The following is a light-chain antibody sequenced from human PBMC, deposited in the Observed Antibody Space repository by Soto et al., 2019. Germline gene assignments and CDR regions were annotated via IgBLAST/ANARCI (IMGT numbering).Light chain of an antibody. CDR2: GTS. CDR3: QQYNNWPPWT. J-gene: IGKJ1*01. V-gene: IGKV3-15*01. Sequence: EIVMTQSPATLSVSPGERVTLSCRASQSVSSDLAWYQQKPGQAPRLLIYGTSNRATGIPARFSGSGSGTEFTLTISSLQSEDSAVYYCQQYNNWPPWTFCQGTKVEIK. CDR1: QSVSSD.